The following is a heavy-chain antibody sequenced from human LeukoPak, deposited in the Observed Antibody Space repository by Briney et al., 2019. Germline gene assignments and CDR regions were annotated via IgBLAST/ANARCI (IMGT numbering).Heavy chain of an antibody. D-gene: IGHD4-23*01. CDR3: ARDANDNAGDSIGGCDI. CDR1: GFTLSSYD. J-gene: IGHJ3*02. CDR2: IGTAGDT. V-gene: IGHV3-13*01. Sequence: PGGSLRLSCAASGFTLSSYDMHWVRQRTGKDLEWVSAIGTAGDTDYADSVKGRFTISREYAKNSLYLQMNSLTAGDTAVYYCARDANDNAGDSIGGCDIWGQGTVVTVSS.